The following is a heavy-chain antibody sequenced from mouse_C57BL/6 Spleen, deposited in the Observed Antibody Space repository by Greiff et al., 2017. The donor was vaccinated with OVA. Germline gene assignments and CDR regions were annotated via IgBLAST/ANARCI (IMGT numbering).Heavy chain of an antibody. CDR3: ARPYDYDGAWFAY. CDR2: IYPGSGNT. J-gene: IGHJ3*01. CDR1: GYTFTDYY. V-gene: IGHV1-76*01. Sequence: QVQLKESGAELVRPGASVKLSCKASGYTFTDYYINWVKQRPGQGLEWIARIYPGSGNTYYNEKFKGKATLTAEKSSSTAYMQLSSLTSEDSAVYFCARPYDYDGAWFAYWGQGTLVTVSA. D-gene: IGHD2-4*01.